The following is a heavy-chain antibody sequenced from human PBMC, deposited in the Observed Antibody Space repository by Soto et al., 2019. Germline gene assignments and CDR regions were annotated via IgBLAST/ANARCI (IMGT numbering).Heavy chain of an antibody. J-gene: IGHJ4*02. V-gene: IGHV3-23*01. D-gene: IGHD6-13*01. CDR3: AKTSTTTLAAESYFDY. CDR2: ISGRGGST. Sequence: GGSLRLSCAASGFTFSSYAMSWVRQAPGKGLEWVSAISGRGGSTYYADSVKGRFTISRDNSKNTLYLQMNSLRAEDTAVYYCAKTSTTTLAAESYFDYWGQGTLVTVSS. CDR1: GFTFSSYA.